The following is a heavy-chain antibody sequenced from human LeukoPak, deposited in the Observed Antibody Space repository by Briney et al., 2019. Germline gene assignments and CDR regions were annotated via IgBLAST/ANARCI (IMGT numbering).Heavy chain of an antibody. CDR3: AMSEEMPPIPSFDY. CDR1: GYIFTPHH. Sequence: GASVKVSCKTSGYIFTPHHIHWMRQAPGQGLELLGWVSAANNPEYSQKFQGSVVITRDASATTSYLELNSLRSEDTAVYYCAMSEEMPPIPSFDYWGQGTLVTVSS. D-gene: IGHD5-24*01. J-gene: IGHJ4*02. CDR2: VSAANNP. V-gene: IGHV1-3*01.